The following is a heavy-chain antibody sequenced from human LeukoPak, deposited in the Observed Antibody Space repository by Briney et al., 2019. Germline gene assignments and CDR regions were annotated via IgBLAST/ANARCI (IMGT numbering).Heavy chain of an antibody. J-gene: IGHJ4*02. V-gene: IGHV1-2*02. CDR2: INPNSGGT. CDR1: GYTFTCYY. D-gene: IGHD3-22*01. CDR3: ARVGSFYYDSSGYSDFDY. Sequence: ASVKVSCKASGYTFTCYYMHWVRQAPGQGLEWMGWINPNSGGTNYAQKLQGRVTMTTDTSTSTAYMELRSLRSDDTAVYYCARVGSFYYDSSGYSDFDYWGQGTLVTVSS.